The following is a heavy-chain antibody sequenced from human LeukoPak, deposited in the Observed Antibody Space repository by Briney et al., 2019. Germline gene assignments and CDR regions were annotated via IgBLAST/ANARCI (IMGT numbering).Heavy chain of an antibody. CDR2: ISGSGGST. D-gene: IGHD1-26*01. CDR3: AKDMTGIVGATPCDY. V-gene: IGHV3-23*01. Sequence: GGSLRLSCAASGFTFSSYAMSWVRQAPGKGLEWVSAISGSGGSTYYADSVKGRFIISRDNSKNTLYLQMNSLRAEDTAVYYCAKDMTGIVGATPCDYWGQGTLVTVSS. CDR1: GFTFSSYA. J-gene: IGHJ4*02.